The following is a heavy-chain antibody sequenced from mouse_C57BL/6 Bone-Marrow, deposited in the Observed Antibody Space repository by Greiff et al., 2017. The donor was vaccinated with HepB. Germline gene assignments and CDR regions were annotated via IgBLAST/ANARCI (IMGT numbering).Heavy chain of an antibody. V-gene: IGHV1-15*01. CDR1: GYTFTDYE. Sequence: QVQLQQSGAELVRPGASVTLSCKASGYTFTDYEMHWVKQTPVHGLEWIGAIDPETGGTAYNQKFKGKAILTADKSSSTAYMELRSLTSEDSAVYYSTRSKVPYYYGSRGFDYWGQGTTLTVSS. D-gene: IGHD1-1*01. J-gene: IGHJ2*01. CDR2: IDPETGGT. CDR3: TRSKVPYYYGSRGFDY.